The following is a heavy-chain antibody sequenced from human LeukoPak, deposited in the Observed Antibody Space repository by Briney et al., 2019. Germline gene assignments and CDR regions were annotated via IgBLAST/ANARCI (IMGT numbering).Heavy chain of an antibody. D-gene: IGHD3-22*01. J-gene: IGHJ4*02. Sequence: SETLSLTCTVSGGSISSGDYYWSWIRQPPGKGLEWIGYIYYSGSTYYNPSLKSRVTISVDTSKNQFSLKLSSVTAADTAVYYCARGPFITMIDYWGQGTLVTVSS. CDR3: ARGPFITMIDY. CDR2: IYYSGST. CDR1: GGSISSGDYY. V-gene: IGHV4-30-4*01.